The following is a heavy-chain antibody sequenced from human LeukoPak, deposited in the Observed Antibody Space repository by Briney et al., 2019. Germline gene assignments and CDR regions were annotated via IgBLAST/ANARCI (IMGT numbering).Heavy chain of an antibody. CDR1: GFTFSSYW. J-gene: IGHJ6*02. V-gene: IGHV3-7*01. Sequence: QLGGSLRLSCAASGFTFSSYWMSWVRQAPGKGLEWVANIKQDGSEKYYVDSVKGRFTISRDNAKNSLYLQMNSLRAEDTAVYYCATQLERTEGYYYGMDVWGQGTTVTVSS. D-gene: IGHD1-1*01. CDR2: IKQDGSEK. CDR3: ATQLERTEGYYYGMDV.